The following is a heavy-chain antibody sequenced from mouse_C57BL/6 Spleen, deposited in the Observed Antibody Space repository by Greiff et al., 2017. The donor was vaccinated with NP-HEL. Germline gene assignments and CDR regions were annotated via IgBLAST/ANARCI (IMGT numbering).Heavy chain of an antibody. CDR3: ARNDYGSSDFDY. CDR1: GYTFTSYW. J-gene: IGHJ2*01. V-gene: IGHV1-52*01. Sequence: QVQLQQPGAELVRPGSSVKLSCKASGYTFTSYWMHWVKQRPIQGLEWIGNIDPSDSETHYNQKFKDKATLTVDKSSSTAYMQLSSLTSEDSAVYYCARNDYGSSDFDYWGQGTTLTVSS. CDR2: IDPSDSET. D-gene: IGHD1-1*01.